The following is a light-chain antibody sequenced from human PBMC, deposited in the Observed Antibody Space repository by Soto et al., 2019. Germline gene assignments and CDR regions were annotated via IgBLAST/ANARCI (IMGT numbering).Light chain of an antibody. CDR3: QQYGSSPPYT. CDR1: QSVGSN. J-gene: IGKJ2*01. V-gene: IGKV3-20*01. Sequence: EIVMTQSPATLSVSPGERATLSCRASQSVGSNLGWYQQKPGQAPRLLIYGASSRATGIPDRFSGSGSGTDFTLTISRLEPEDFAVYYCQQYGSSPPYTFGQGTKLEIK. CDR2: GAS.